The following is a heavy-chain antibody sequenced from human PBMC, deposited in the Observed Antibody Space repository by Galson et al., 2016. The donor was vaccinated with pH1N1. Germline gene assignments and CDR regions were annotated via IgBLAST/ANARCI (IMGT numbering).Heavy chain of an antibody. D-gene: IGHD3-10*01. CDR3: AREHRDDHSGSDPDN. V-gene: IGHV3-74*01. J-gene: IGHJ4*02. CDR1: GFTFSNYW. CDR2: INTDGSST. Sequence: SLRLSCAVSGFTFSNYWMHWVRQVPGKGLMWVSRINTDGSSTNYADSVKGRFTISRDNAKNTLYLQMNSLRAEDTAVYYCAREHRDDHSGSDPDNWGQGTLVTVSS.